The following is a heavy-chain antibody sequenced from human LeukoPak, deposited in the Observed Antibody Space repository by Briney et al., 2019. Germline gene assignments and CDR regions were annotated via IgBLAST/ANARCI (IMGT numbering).Heavy chain of an antibody. CDR2: ISAYNGNT. CDR3: ARDFSVSGWYGDAFDI. J-gene: IGHJ3*02. V-gene: IGHV1-18*01. Sequence: GASVTVSCTASGYTFTSYGISWVRQAPGQGLEWMGWISAYNGNTNYAQKLQGRVTMTTDTSTSTAYMELRSLRSDDTAVYYCARDFSVSGWYGDAFDIWGQGTMVTVSS. D-gene: IGHD6-19*01. CDR1: GYTFTSYG.